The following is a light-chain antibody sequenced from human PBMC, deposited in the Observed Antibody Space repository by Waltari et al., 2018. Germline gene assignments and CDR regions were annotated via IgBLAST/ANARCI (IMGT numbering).Light chain of an antibody. Sequence: QLVLTQSPSASASLGASVKLTCTLTCGHSSYPIAWHQQQPEKGPRYLMRINSDGSHSKGDGIPDRFSGSSSGAERYLTISSLQSEDEADYYCQTWATDIQVFGGGTKLTVL. J-gene: IGLJ3*02. CDR2: INSDGSH. CDR1: CGHSSYP. V-gene: IGLV4-69*01. CDR3: QTWATDIQV.